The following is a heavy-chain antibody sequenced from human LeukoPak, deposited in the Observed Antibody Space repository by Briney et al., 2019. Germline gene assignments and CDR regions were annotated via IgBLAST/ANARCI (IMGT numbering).Heavy chain of an antibody. J-gene: IGHJ4*02. CDR1: GGSNTNYY. Sequence: SETLSLTCTVSGGSNTNYYWSWIRQPAGKGLEWIGRIHTSGNTDYNPSLKSRVTMSLDTSKNQFSLKLNSMTAADTAVYYCAREGSATARPFVSNDCWGQGTLVTVSS. CDR2: IHTSGNT. D-gene: IGHD6-6*01. V-gene: IGHV4-4*07. CDR3: AREGSATARPFVSNDC.